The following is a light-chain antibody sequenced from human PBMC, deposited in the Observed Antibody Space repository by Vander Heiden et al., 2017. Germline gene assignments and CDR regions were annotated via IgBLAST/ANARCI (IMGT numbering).Light chain of an antibody. V-gene: IGKV2-28*01. Sequence: DIVVTQSPLSLPVTPGEPASISCRSSQSLLHRNGYNYFHWFLQKPGQSPQLLIYWGSNRDSGVPDRFSGSGSGRYFTLQISRVEAEDVGVYYCMQALQTPYTFGQGTKLVIK. J-gene: IGKJ2*01. CDR2: WGS. CDR1: QSLLHRNGYNY. CDR3: MQALQTPYT.